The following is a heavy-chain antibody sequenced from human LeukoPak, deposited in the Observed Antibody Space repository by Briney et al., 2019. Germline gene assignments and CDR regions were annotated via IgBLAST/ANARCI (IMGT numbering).Heavy chain of an antibody. V-gene: IGHV4-61*08. CDR1: GGSISSGDYY. CDR2: IYYSGST. J-gene: IGHJ4*02. CDR3: AASAEYYDSSGRPQSYDY. D-gene: IGHD3-22*01. Sequence: SQTLSLTCTVSGGSISSGDYYWSWIRQPPGKGLEWIGYIYYSGSTNYNPSLKSRVTISVDTSKNQFSLKLSSVTAAGTAVYYCAASAEYYDSSGRPQSYDYWGQGTLVTVSS.